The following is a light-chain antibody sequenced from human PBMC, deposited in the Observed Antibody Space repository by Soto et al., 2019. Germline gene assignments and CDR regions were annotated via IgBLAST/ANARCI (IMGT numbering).Light chain of an antibody. Sequence: EIVLTQSPGTLSLSPGERATLSCRASQSVSGKYLAWYQQKPGHTPRLLIYGASNRASGIPDRFSGSGSGTDFTLTISRLEPEDFAVYFCHQYGFSLRTIGQGTKVDIK. J-gene: IGKJ1*01. CDR3: HQYGFSLRT. V-gene: IGKV3-20*01. CDR1: QSVSGKY. CDR2: GAS.